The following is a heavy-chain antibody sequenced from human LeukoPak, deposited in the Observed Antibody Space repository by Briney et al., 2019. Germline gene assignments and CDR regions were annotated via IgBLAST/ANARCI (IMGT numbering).Heavy chain of an antibody. D-gene: IGHD1-26*01. CDR3: ARVYVGAEYYFDY. CDR1: GFAFSSYS. Sequence: GRSLRLPCAASGFAFSSYSMNWVRQAPGKGLEWVSSISSSSSYIYYADSVKGRFTISRDNAKNSLYLQMNSLRAEDTAVYYCARVYVGAEYYFDYWGQGTLVTVSS. CDR2: ISSSSSYI. V-gene: IGHV3-21*01. J-gene: IGHJ4*02.